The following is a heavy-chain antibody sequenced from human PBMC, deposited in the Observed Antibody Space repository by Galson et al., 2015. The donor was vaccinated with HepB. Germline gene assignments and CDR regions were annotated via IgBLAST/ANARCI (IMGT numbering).Heavy chain of an antibody. J-gene: IGHJ5*02. D-gene: IGHD5-12*01. CDR1: GFTFSSYS. CDR3: ARYRGVATWDA. CDR2: ISTDSSNI. V-gene: IGHV3-21*03. Sequence: SLRLSCAVSGFTFSSYSMNWVRQAPGKGLEWVSSISTDSSNINYADSVKGQFTISRDNARNIMYLQMNSLRAEDTAVYYCARYRGVATWDAWGQGTPVTVSS.